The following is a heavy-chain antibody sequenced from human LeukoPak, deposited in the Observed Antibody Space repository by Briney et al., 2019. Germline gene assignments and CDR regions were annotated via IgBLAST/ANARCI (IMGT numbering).Heavy chain of an antibody. CDR1: GFTFSTYA. V-gene: IGHV3-23*01. Sequence: GGSLRLSCAASGFTFSTYAMSWVRQAPGKGLEWVSAFSGSGGNTYYADSVKGRFTISRDNSKNTLYLQMNSLRAEDTAIYYCATYGQVLLPFESWGQGTLVSVSS. J-gene: IGHJ4*02. CDR3: ATYGQVLLPFES. CDR2: FSGSGGNT. D-gene: IGHD2-8*02.